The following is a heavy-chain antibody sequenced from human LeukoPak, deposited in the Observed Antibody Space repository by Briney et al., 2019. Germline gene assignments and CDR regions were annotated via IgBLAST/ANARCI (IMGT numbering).Heavy chain of an antibody. CDR2: INGDESST. V-gene: IGHV3-74*01. D-gene: IGHD1-26*01. CDR1: TFTFSTYW. J-gene: IGHJ4*02. CDR3: ARGAKWAYYFDY. Sequence: GGSLRLSCAASTFTFSTYWMHWVRQVPGKGLEWVSRINGDESSTNYADSVKGRFTTSRDNAKDTLYLHLNSLTAEDTAVYYCARGAKWAYYFDYWGQGTLVTVSS.